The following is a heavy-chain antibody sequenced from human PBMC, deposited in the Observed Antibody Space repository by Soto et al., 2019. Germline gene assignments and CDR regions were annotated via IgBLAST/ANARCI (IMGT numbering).Heavy chain of an antibody. J-gene: IGHJ6*02. CDR1: GYTFTSYD. CDR2: MNPNSGNT. V-gene: IGHV1-8*01. CDR3: AREVNYYGMDV. Sequence: QVQLVQSGAEVKKPGASVKVSCKASGYTFTSYDINWVRQATGQGLEWMGWMNPNSGNTGYAQKLQGTVTMTRNTSISTAYMELSSLRYEHTAVYYCAREVNYYGMDVWGQGTTVTVSS.